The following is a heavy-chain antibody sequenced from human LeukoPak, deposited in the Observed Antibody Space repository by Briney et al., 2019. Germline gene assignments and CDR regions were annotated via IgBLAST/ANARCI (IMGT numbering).Heavy chain of an antibody. CDR2: INHSGST. J-gene: IGHJ5*02. CDR3: ARLRGATVAHNWFDP. V-gene: IGHV4-34*01. Sequence: PSETLSLTCAVYGGSFSGYYWSWIRQPPGKGLEWIGEINHSGSTNYNPSLKSRVTISVDTSKNQFSLKLSSVTAADTAVYYCARLRGATVAHNWFDPWGPGTLVTVSS. CDR1: GGSFSGYY. D-gene: IGHD6-19*01.